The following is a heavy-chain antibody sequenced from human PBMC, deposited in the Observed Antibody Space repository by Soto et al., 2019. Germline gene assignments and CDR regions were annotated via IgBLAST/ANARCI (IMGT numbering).Heavy chain of an antibody. Sequence: QVQLVQSGAEVKTPGSSVKVSCRASGGTFNSFSIDWVRQAPGQGLEWMGGIIPMSGRPNHAQRFQGRVTSSADKSTNTIYMEVNSLTYEDTAVYYCTRRGRRSATWFDPWGQGTLVTVSS. J-gene: IGHJ5*02. CDR1: GGTFNSFS. CDR3: TRRGRRSATWFDP. CDR2: IIPMSGRP. V-gene: IGHV1-69*06.